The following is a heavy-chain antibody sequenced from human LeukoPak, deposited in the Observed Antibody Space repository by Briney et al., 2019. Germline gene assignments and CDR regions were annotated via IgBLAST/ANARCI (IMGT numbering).Heavy chain of an antibody. CDR2: ISWNSGSI. CDR1: GFTFDDYA. D-gene: IGHD4-17*01. Sequence: PGGPLRLSCAASGFTFDDYAMHWVRQAPGKGLEWVSGISWNSGSIGYADSVKGRFTISRDNAKNSLYLQMNSLRAEDTALYYCAKDFYGDYGMDVWGQGTTVTVSS. V-gene: IGHV3-9*01. J-gene: IGHJ6*02. CDR3: AKDFYGDYGMDV.